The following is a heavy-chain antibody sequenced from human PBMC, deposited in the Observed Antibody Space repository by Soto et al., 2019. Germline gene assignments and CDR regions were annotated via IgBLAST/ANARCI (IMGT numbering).Heavy chain of an antibody. J-gene: IGHJ6*02. V-gene: IGHV1-69*01. Sequence: QVQLVQSGAEVKKPGSSVKVSCKASGGTFSSYAISWVRQAPGQGLEWMGGIIPIFGTANYAQKFQGRVTITADESTSTAYMELRSLRAEDTAVYYCASLGYCSSTSCLPNYYYGMDVWGQGTTVTVSS. CDR2: IIPIFGTA. CDR1: GGTFSSYA. D-gene: IGHD2-2*01. CDR3: ASLGYCSSTSCLPNYYYGMDV.